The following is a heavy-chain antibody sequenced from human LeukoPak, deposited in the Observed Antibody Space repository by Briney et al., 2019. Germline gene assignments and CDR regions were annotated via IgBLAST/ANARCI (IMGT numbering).Heavy chain of an antibody. Sequence: GGSLRLSCVASGFNFSDYYMNWIRQSPGKGLEWISYMSSRSGIIYYADSVKGRFTISRDNARNSLYLQMNSLGVDDTAVYYCAGGLLEAQGWLQWLGTVYSMDVWGQGTPVTVSS. CDR3: AGGLLEAQGWLQWLGTVYSMDV. CDR2: MSSRSGII. J-gene: IGHJ6*02. CDR1: GFNFSDYY. D-gene: IGHD5-24*01. V-gene: IGHV3-11*01.